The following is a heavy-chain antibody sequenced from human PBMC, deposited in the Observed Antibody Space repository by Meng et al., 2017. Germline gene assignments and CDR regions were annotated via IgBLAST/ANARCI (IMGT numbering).Heavy chain of an antibody. CDR3: ARAGRRALRYFDY. V-gene: IGHV4-59*01. CDR1: GGSISSYY. CDR2: IYYSGST. Sequence: SETLSLTCTVSGGSISSYYWSWIRQPPGKGLEWIGYIYYSGSTNYNPSLKSRVTISVDTSKNQFSLKLSSVTAADTAVYYCARAGRRALRYFDYWGQGTLVTVSS. J-gene: IGHJ4*02.